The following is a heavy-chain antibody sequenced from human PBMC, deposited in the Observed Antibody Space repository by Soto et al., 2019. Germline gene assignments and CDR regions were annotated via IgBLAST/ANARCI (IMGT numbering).Heavy chain of an antibody. Sequence: SVKVSCKASGGTFSSYAISWVRQAPGQGLEWMGGIIPIFGTANYAQKFQGRVTITADESTSTAYMELSSLRSEDTAVYYCARDSSSYENWFDPWGQGTLVTVSS. CDR2: IIPIFGTA. CDR1: GGTFSSYA. CDR3: ARDSSSYENWFDP. D-gene: IGHD6-13*01. J-gene: IGHJ5*02. V-gene: IGHV1-69*13.